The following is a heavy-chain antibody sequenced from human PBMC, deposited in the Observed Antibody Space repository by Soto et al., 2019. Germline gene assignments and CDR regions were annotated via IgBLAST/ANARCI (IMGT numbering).Heavy chain of an antibody. J-gene: IGHJ5*01. Sequence: SETLSLTCTVSGGSMSSYRWSWIRQPAGKGLEWIGRLNTYGNTHYNPSLKSRVTVSVDTSRNQFFLTLRSVTAADSAVYHCGRESGETWDYEDSWGHGTPVTVSS. CDR1: GGSMSSYR. D-gene: IGHD1-7*01. CDR2: LNTYGNT. CDR3: GRESGETWDYEDS. V-gene: IGHV4-4*07.